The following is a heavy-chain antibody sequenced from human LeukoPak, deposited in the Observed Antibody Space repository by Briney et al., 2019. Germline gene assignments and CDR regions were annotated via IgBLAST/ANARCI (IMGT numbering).Heavy chain of an antibody. CDR2: IGPVTGI. V-gene: IGHV3-13*01. CDR3: VTEDYSSGRAPAFGL. D-gene: IGHD6-19*01. Sequence: GGSLRLSCVASGFSLSSKVMHWVRQPIGKGLEWVSGIGPVTGIHYLDSVKGRFTISREDAKNSLYLQMNSLTAGDTAMYYCVTEDYSSGRAPAFGLWGQGTTVTVSS. J-gene: IGHJ3*01. CDR1: GFSLSSKV.